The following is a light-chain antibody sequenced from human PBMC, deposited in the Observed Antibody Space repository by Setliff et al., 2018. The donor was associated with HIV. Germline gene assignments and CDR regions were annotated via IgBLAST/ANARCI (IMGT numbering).Light chain of an antibody. CDR1: QSVSSNY. V-gene: IGKV3D-20*01. Sequence: EIVLTQSPGTLSLSPGERAILSCRASQSVSSNYLAWYQQKPGLAPRLLIYDASSRATDIPDRFSGRGSGTDFTLTISRLEPEDFAVYYCQQYGSSTTWTFGHGTKVDIK. CDR3: QQYGSSTTWT. CDR2: DAS. J-gene: IGKJ1*01.